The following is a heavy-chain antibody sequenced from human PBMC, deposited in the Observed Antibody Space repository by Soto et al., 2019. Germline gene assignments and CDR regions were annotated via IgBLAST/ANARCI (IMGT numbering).Heavy chain of an antibody. Sequence: QVQLQESGPGLVKPSQTLSLTCTVSGGSISSGVYYWSWIRQPPGKGLEWIGYFYYSGSAYYSPSLKSRVTISPDTSKNQFSLKLSSVTAADTAVYYCARGHITMVRGAANWFDPWGQGTLVTVSS. J-gene: IGHJ5*02. D-gene: IGHD3-10*01. CDR1: GGSISSGVYY. V-gene: IGHV4-30-4*01. CDR3: ARGHITMVRGAANWFDP. CDR2: FYYSGSA.